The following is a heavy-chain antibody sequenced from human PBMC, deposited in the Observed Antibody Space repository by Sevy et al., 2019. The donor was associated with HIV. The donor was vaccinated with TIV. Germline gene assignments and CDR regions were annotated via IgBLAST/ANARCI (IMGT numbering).Heavy chain of an antibody. Sequence: GGSLRLSCAASGFTFSSYGMHWVRQAPGKGLEWVAVISYDGSNKYYAYSVKGRFTISRDNSKNTLYLQMNSLRAEDTAGYYCAKDLKPRYCSGGSCYRLGLGMDVWGQGTTVTVSS. CDR2: ISYDGSNK. D-gene: IGHD2-15*01. V-gene: IGHV3-30*18. J-gene: IGHJ6*02. CDR3: AKDLKPRYCSGGSCYRLGLGMDV. CDR1: GFTFSSYG.